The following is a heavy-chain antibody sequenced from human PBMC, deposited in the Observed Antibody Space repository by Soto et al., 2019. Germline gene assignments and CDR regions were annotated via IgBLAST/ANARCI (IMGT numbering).Heavy chain of an antibody. CDR1: GFSLSTSGVG. D-gene: IGHD6-13*01. V-gene: IGHV2-5*02. CDR2: IYWDDDK. J-gene: IGHJ1*01. CDR3: AHAGKSSSIWYSAEYLQH. Sequence: QITLKESGPTLVKPTQTLTLTCTFSGFSLSTSGVGVGWIRQPPGKALEWLALIYWDDDKRYSPSLKSRLTITKDTPKKQVVHKMTNMYPVDTATYYCAHAGKSSSIWYSAEYLQHWGQGTLVTVSS.